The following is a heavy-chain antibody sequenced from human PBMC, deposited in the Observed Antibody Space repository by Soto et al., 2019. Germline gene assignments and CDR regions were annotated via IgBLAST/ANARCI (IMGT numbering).Heavy chain of an antibody. CDR1: GFTVSNNY. D-gene: IGHD3-10*01. V-gene: IGHV3-66*01. CDR3: AKGNIPGFFDL. Sequence: PGGSLRLSCAASGFTVSNNYMSWVRQAPGKGLEWVSVIYSGGSIYYAGSVKRRFTISRDNSKNTLFLQMSSLRAEDTAVYYCAKGNIPGFFDLWGQGTLVTVSS. CDR2: IYSGGSI. J-gene: IGHJ4*02.